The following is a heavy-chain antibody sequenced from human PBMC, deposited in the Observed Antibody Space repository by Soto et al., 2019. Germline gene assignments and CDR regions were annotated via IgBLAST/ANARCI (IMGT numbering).Heavy chain of an antibody. CDR1: GFTFSSYG. Sequence: GGSLRLSCAASGFTFSSYGMHWVRQAPGKGLEWVAVISYDGSNKYYADSVKGRFTISRDNSKNTLYLQMNSLRAEDTAVYYCAKELREYYYDSSGPDPRAFDIWGQGKRVTVS. V-gene: IGHV3-30*18. J-gene: IGHJ3*02. D-gene: IGHD3-22*01. CDR3: AKELREYYYDSSGPDPRAFDI. CDR2: ISYDGSNK.